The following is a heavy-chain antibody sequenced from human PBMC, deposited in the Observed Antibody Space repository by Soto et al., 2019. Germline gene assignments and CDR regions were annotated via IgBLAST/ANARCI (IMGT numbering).Heavy chain of an antibody. V-gene: IGHV3-73*01. J-gene: IGHJ4*02. CDR1: EFAFSGSS. CDR2: IKDKAFNYAT. D-gene: IGHD2-15*01. Sequence: GGSLRLSCAASEFAFSGSSIHWVRQASGKGLEWVGRIKDKAFNYATAYAASVKGRFTVSRDDSRNTAYLQMNSLRTEDTAVYYCLPHCNDGNCYESLAYWGQGTLVTVSS. CDR3: LPHCNDGNCYESLAY.